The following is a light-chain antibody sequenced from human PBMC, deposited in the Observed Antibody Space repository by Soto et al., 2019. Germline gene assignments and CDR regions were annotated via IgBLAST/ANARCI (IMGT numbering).Light chain of an antibody. CDR2: YDS. CDR3: QVWDSSSDHYV. CDR1: NIGSKS. J-gene: IGLJ1*01. Sequence: SYELTQPPSVSVAPGKTARITCGGNNIGSKSVHWYQQKPGQAPVLVIYYDSDRPSAIPERFSGSNSGNTATLTISSFEAWDEADYDCQVWDSSSDHYVFGTGTKVTVL. V-gene: IGLV3-21*04.